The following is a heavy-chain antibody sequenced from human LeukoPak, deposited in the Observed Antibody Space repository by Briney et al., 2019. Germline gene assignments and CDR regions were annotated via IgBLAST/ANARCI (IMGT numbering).Heavy chain of an antibody. D-gene: IGHD6-13*01. CDR1: GGTFSSYA. CDR2: IIPIFGTA. J-gene: IGHJ3*02. Sequence: GASVKVSCKASGGTFSSYAISWVRQAPGQGLEWMGGIIPIFGTANYAQKFQGRVTITTDESTSTAYMELSSLRSEDTAVYYCASEYSSSWYGDAFDIWGQGTMVTVSS. V-gene: IGHV1-69*05. CDR3: ASEYSSSWYGDAFDI.